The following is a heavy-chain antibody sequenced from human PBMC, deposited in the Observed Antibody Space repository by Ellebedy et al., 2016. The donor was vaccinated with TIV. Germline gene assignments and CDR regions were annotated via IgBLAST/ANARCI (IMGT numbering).Heavy chain of an antibody. D-gene: IGHD6-19*01. V-gene: IGHV3-30*03. Sequence: GESLKISXAAFGFTFSDSVMHWVRQAPGKGLDWVAGISVDGRAVHYPDSVKGRFTISRDNAQNTVYLQMNSLRLEDTAVYYCVRGWYSSGHCDVFAMWGQGTIVTVSS. CDR1: GFTFSDSV. CDR3: VRGWYSSGHCDVFAM. J-gene: IGHJ3*02. CDR2: ISVDGRAV.